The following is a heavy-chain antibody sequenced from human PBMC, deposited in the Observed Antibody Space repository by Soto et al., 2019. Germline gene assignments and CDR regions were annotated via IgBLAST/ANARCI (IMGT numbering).Heavy chain of an antibody. D-gene: IGHD3-10*01. Sequence: SETLSLTCAVYGGSFSGYYWSWIRQPPGKGLEWIGYIYYSGSTYYNPPLKSRVTISVDTSKNQFSLKLSSVTAADTAVYYCARVFGFGGMDVWGQGTTVTVSS. J-gene: IGHJ6*02. CDR3: ARVFGFGGMDV. V-gene: IGHV4-34*09. CDR1: GGSFSGYY. CDR2: IYYSGST.